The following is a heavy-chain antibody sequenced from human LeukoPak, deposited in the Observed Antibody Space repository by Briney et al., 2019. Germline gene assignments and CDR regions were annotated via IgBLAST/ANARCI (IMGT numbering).Heavy chain of an antibody. D-gene: IGHD4-17*01. CDR2: ISPYNGNT. CDR3: ARDRMTTTDY. CDR1: GYTFNTYG. V-gene: IGHV1-18*01. J-gene: IGHJ4*02. Sequence: ASVKVSCKPSGYTFNTYGITWVRQAPGQGLEWMGWISPYNGNTNYAQKFQGRVTMTTDTSTSTAYMELRSLRSEDTAVYYCARDRMTTTDYWGQGTLVTVSS.